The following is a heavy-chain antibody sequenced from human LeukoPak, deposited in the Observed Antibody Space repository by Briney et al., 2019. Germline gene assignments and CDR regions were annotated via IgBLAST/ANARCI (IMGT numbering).Heavy chain of an antibody. CDR3: ASRYYYDSSGYFLY. J-gene: IGHJ4*02. Sequence: SETLSLTCTVSGGSISSSSYYWGWIRQPPGKGLEWIGSIYYTGSTYYSSSLKSRVTISVDTSNNQFSLRLNSVTAADTAVYYCASRYYYDSSGYFLYWGQGTLVTVSS. CDR1: GGSISSSSYY. CDR2: IYYTGST. D-gene: IGHD3-22*01. V-gene: IGHV4-39*01.